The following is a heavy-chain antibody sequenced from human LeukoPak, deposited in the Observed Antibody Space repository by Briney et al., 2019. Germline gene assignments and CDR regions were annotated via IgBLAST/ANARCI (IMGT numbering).Heavy chain of an antibody. J-gene: IGHJ4*02. CDR3: ASYSYGFYFDY. Sequence: SETLSLTCTVSGGSISSYYWSWIRQPPGKGLEWIGYIYYSGSTNYNPSLKSRVTISVDTSKNQFSLKLSSVTAADTAVYYCASYSYGFYFDYWGQGTLVTVSS. D-gene: IGHD5-18*01. CDR2: IYYSGST. CDR1: GGSISSYY. V-gene: IGHV4-59*08.